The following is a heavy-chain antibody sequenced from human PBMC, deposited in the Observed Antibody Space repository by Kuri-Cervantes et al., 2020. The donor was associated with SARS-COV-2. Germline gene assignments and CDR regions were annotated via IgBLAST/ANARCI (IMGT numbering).Heavy chain of an antibody. V-gene: IGHV3-30*18. CDR3: ENPGGPDWYCDL. CDR1: GFTFSSHG. Sequence: GRSPRLCGAASGFTFSSHGMHWVRQAPDKGLEWVAAISSDGSNKYYANSVKGRFTISRINSKNTLYLQFNSLRADDKAVYYCENPGGPDWYCDLWGRGTLVTVSS. D-gene: IGHD3-10*01. J-gene: IGHJ2*01. CDR2: ISSDGSNK.